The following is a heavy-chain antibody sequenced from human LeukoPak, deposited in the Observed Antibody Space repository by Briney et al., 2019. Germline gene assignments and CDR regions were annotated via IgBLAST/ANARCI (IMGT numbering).Heavy chain of an antibody. CDR3: ARAEVAGSGRSPSFDY. D-gene: IGHD3-10*01. CDR1: GYTFTSYA. J-gene: IGHJ4*02. Sequence: ASVKVSFKASGYTFTSYAISRVRQAPGQGLEWMGWISAYNGNTNYAQKLQGRVTMTTDTSTSTAYMELRSLRSDDTAVYYCARAEVAGSGRSPSFDYWGQGTLVTVSS. CDR2: ISAYNGNT. V-gene: IGHV1-18*01.